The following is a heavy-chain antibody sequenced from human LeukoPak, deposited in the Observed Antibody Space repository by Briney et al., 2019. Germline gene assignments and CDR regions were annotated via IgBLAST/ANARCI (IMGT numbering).Heavy chain of an antibody. CDR3: ARDKSPGAVAGYYFDY. CDR1: GGSISSGSYY. CDR2: IYTSGST. J-gene: IGHJ4*02. Sequence: SQTLSLTCTVSGGSISSGSYYWSWIRQPAGKGLEWIGRIYTSGSTNYNPSLKSRVTISVDTSKNQFSLKLSSVTAADTAVYYCARDKSPGAVAGYYFDYWGQGTLVTVSS. D-gene: IGHD6-19*01. V-gene: IGHV4-61*02.